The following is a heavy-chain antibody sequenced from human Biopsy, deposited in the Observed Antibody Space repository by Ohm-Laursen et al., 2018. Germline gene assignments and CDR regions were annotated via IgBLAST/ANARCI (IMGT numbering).Heavy chain of an antibody. CDR3: ARHGSQGYCTGGSCVDY. J-gene: IGHJ4*02. V-gene: IGHV4-34*01. Sequence: GTLSLTCAVCGESFNGYYWSWIRQTPGKGLEWIGSIYYRGNTNYNPSLKSRVTISVDTSKNQFSLKLSSATAADTAVFYCARHGSQGYCTGGSCVDYWGQGALVTVSS. CDR2: IYYRGNT. CDR1: GESFNGYY. D-gene: IGHD2-15*01.